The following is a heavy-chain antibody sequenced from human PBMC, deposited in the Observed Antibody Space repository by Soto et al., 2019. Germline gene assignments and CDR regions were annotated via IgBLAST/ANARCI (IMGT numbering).Heavy chain of an antibody. CDR3: AREGFYAMDV. J-gene: IGHJ6*01. Sequence: LRLSCEVSGFTFSSYEMYWVRQAPGKGLEWVAYISSSGETVYYAGSVQGRFTISRDNAKNSLYLQMSSLGAEDTAVYYCAREGFYAMDVWGQGTTVTVSS. CDR2: ISSSGETV. CDR1: GFTFSSYE. D-gene: IGHD2-2*01. V-gene: IGHV3-48*03.